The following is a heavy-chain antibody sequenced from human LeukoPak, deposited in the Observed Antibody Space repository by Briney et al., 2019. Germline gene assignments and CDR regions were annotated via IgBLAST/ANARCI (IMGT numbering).Heavy chain of an antibody. V-gene: IGHV4-30-4*01. Sequence: PSETLSLTCTISGGSISSGDYYWSWIRQPPGKGLEWIGYIYYSGSTYYNPSLKSRVTISVDTSKNQFSLKLSSVTAADTAVYYCARDLLNEGNHLDYWGQGTLVTVSS. CDR3: ARDLLNEGNHLDY. D-gene: IGHD4-23*01. CDR2: IYYSGST. J-gene: IGHJ4*02. CDR1: GGSISSGDYY.